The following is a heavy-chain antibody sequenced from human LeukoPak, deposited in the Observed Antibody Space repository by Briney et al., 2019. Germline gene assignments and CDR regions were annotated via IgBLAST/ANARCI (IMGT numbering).Heavy chain of an antibody. CDR2: IKQDGSEK. CDR3: ARVDPDSSSTLEVFDY. CDR1: GFTFSSYW. Sequence: GGSLRLSCTASGFTFSSYWMNWVRQAPGKGLEWVANIKQDGSEKYYVDSVKGRFTISRDNAKKSLYLQMNSLRAEDTAVYYCARVDPDSSSTLEVFDYWGQGTLVTVSS. J-gene: IGHJ4*02. D-gene: IGHD6-6*01. V-gene: IGHV3-7*02.